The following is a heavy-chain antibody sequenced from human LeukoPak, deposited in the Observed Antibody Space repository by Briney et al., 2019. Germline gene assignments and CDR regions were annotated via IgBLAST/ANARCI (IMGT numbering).Heavy chain of an antibody. CDR1: GFTFSDYY. D-gene: IGHD3-22*01. J-gene: IGHJ4*02. CDR2: ISSSGSTI. Sequence: PGGSLRLSCAASGFTFSDYYMSWIRQAPGKGLEWVSYISSSGSTIYYADSVKGRFTISRDNAKNSLYLQMNSLRAEDTAVYYCAKVSHYYDSSGYPDHWGQGTLVTVSS. V-gene: IGHV3-11*01. CDR3: AKVSHYYDSSGYPDH.